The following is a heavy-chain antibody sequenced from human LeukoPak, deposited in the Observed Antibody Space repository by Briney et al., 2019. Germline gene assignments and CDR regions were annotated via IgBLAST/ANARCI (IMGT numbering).Heavy chain of an antibody. D-gene: IGHD1-26*01. CDR3: ARDRWFEYDSYLSGAFDY. V-gene: IGHV3-7*01. CDR2: IKEDGTEK. CDR1: GFTFSDFW. J-gene: IGHJ4*02. Sequence: EGSLRLSCAGSGFTFSDFWMTWVRQTPGKGLEWVANIKEDGTEKNLVDSVKGRFTISRDNTKNLLYLQMNSLRAEDTAVYYCARDRWFEYDSYLSGAFDYWGQGTLLTVSS.